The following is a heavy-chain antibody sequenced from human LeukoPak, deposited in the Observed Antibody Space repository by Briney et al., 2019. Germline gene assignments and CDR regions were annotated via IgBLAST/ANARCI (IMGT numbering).Heavy chain of an antibody. J-gene: IGHJ4*02. CDR1: GYTLTELS. CDR2: FDPEDGET. Sequence: VSAKVSGKVSGYTLTELSMHWVRQAPGKGLEWMGGFDPEDGETIYAQKFQGRVTMTEDTSTDTAYMELSSLRSEDTAVYYCATDPPFIVGATTSFDYWGQGTLVTVSS. V-gene: IGHV1-24*01. CDR3: ATDPPFIVGATTSFDY. D-gene: IGHD1-26*01.